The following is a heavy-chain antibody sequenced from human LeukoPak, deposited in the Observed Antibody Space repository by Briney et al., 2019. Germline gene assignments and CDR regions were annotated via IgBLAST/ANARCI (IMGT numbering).Heavy chain of an antibody. CDR1: GGTFSSYA. CDR3: TTVVGIVVVVAATPNWFDP. CDR2: IIPIFGTA. J-gene: IGHJ5*02. Sequence: SVKVSCKASGGTFSSYAISWVRQAPGQGLEWMGGIIPIFGTANYAQKFQGRVTITADESTSTAYMELSSLRSEDTAVYYCTTVVGIVVVVAATPNWFDPWGQGTLVTVSS. D-gene: IGHD2-15*01. V-gene: IGHV1-69*13.